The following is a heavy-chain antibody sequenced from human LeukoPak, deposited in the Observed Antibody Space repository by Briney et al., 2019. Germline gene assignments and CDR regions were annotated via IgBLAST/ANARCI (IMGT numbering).Heavy chain of an antibody. D-gene: IGHD1-26*01. CDR2: INHSGST. V-gene: IGHV4-34*01. J-gene: IGHJ4*02. CDR1: GGSFSGYY. CDR3: ARRGGSYAVRYYFDY. Sequence: PSETLSLTCAVYGGSFSGYYWSWIRQPPGKGLEWIGGINHSGSTNYNPSLKSRVTISVDTSKNQFSLKLSSVTAADTAVYYCARRGGSYAVRYYFDYWGQGTLVTVSS.